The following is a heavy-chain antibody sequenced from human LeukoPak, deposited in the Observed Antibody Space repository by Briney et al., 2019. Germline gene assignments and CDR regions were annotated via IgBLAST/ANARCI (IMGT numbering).Heavy chain of an antibody. CDR1: GFTFSSYG. CDR3: ARGMTGSGSTYYFDY. CDR2: IWYDGSNK. V-gene: IGHV3-33*01. Sequence: PGRSLRLSCAASGFTFSSYGMHWVRQAPGKGLEWVAVIWYDGSNKYYADSVKGRFTISRDNSKNTLYLQMNGLRAEDTAVYYCARGMTGSGSTYYFDYWGQGTLVTVSS. J-gene: IGHJ4*02. D-gene: IGHD3-10*01.